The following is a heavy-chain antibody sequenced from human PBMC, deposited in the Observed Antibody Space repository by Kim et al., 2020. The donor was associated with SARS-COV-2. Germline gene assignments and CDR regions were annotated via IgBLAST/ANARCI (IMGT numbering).Heavy chain of an antibody. Sequence: GGSLRLSCAASGFSFSTYAMSWVRQAPGKGLEWVSAITASGGDTYYADSVKGRSTVSRDNSKNTLFLQMSSLRAEDTAVYYCAKDGGNWCFDLWGRGSL. V-gene: IGHV3-23*01. D-gene: IGHD3-16*01. J-gene: IGHJ2*01. CDR2: ITASGGDT. CDR1: GFSFSTYA. CDR3: AKDGGNWCFDL.